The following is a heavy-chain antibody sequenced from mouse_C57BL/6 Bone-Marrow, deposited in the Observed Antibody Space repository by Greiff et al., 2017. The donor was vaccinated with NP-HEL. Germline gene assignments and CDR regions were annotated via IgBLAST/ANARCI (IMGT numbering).Heavy chain of an antibody. Sequence: EVKLMESGGGLVKPGGSLKLSCAASGFTFSSYAMSWVRQTPEKRLEWVATISDGGSYTYYPDNVKGRFTITRDNAKNNLYLQMSHLRSEGTAMYYCARDLLWLWYFDVWGTGTTVTVSS. CDR3: ARDLLWLWYFDV. CDR1: GFTFSSYA. J-gene: IGHJ1*03. CDR2: ISDGGSYT. D-gene: IGHD2-1*01. V-gene: IGHV5-4*01.